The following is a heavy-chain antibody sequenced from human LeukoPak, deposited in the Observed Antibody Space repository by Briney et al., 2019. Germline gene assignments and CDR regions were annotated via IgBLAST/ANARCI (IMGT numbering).Heavy chain of an antibody. CDR2: ILSNIDGGTT. CDR1: GFTFSKAW. D-gene: IGHD2-15*01. V-gene: IGHV3-15*01. J-gene: IGHJ4*02. CDR3: AKQLGYCSDGSCYFPY. Sequence: PGGSLRLSCAVSGFTFSKAWMSWVRQTPGKGLEWVGRILSNIDGGTTDYAAPVKGRFTISRDDSKSTLYLQMNSLRAEDTAIYYCAKQLGYCSDGSCYFPYWGQGTLVTVSS.